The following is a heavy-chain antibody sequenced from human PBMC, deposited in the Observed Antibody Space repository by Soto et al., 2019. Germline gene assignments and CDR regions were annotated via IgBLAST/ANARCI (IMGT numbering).Heavy chain of an antibody. Sequence: GGSLRLSCAASGFTFSNYGMHWVRQAPGKGLEWVAVIWYDGSNKYYADSVKGRFTISRDNSKNTLYLQMNSLRAEDTTVYYCARSEVVAATRYYYGMDVWGQGTTVTVSS. CDR1: GFTFSNYG. CDR3: ARSEVVAATRYYYGMDV. CDR2: IWYDGSNK. D-gene: IGHD2-15*01. V-gene: IGHV3-33*01. J-gene: IGHJ6*02.